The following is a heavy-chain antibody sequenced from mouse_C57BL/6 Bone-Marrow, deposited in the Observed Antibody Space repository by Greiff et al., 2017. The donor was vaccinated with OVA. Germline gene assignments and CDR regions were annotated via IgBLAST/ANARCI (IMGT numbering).Heavy chain of an antibody. V-gene: IGHV3-6*01. CDR2: ISYDGSN. Sequence: ESGPGLVKPSQSLSLTCSVTGYSITSGYYWNWIRQFPGNKLEWMGYISYDGSNNYNPSLKNRISITRDTSKNQFFLKLNSVTTEDTATYYCARDRITCFDYWGQGTTLTVSS. CDR3: ARDRITCFDY. D-gene: IGHD2-4*01. CDR1: GYSITSGYY. J-gene: IGHJ2*01.